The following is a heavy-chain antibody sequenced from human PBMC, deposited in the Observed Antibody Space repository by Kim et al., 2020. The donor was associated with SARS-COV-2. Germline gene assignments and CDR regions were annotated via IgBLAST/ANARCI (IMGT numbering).Heavy chain of an antibody. Sequence: PSLKSRVTISVDTSKNQFSLKLSSVTAADTAVYYCASTYCGGDCYPRFDYWGQGTLVTVSS. V-gene: IGHV4-39*01. J-gene: IGHJ4*02. D-gene: IGHD2-21*02. CDR3: ASTYCGGDCYPRFDY.